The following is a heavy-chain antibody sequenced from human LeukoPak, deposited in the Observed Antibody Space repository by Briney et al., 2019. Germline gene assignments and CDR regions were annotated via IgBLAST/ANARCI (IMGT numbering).Heavy chain of an antibody. Sequence: GGSLRLSCAAYGFSFSSYSLNWVRQAPGKGLEWVSVINSNGGSTYYAASVKGRFTISRDNSKNTLYLQMNSLRAEDTALYYCAKGGGASCYSAAEIWGQGTLVTVSS. J-gene: IGHJ4*02. CDR2: INSNGGST. CDR3: AKGGGASCYSAAEI. V-gene: IGHV3-23*01. D-gene: IGHD2-15*01. CDR1: GFSFSSYS.